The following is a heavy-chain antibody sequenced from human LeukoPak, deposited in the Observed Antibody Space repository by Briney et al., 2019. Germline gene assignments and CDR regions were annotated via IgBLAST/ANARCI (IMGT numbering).Heavy chain of an antibody. J-gene: IGHJ3*02. CDR2: IYPGDSDT. CDR1: GYSFTNYW. Sequence: GESLKISCKGSGYSFTNYWIGWVRQMPGKGLEYMGIIYPGDSDTRYSPSFQGQVTISADKSISTAYLQWTSLKASDTAMYYCARHSHSTTSGAFDIWGQGTMVTVSS. CDR3: ARHSHSTTSGAFDI. V-gene: IGHV5-51*01. D-gene: IGHD2/OR15-2a*01.